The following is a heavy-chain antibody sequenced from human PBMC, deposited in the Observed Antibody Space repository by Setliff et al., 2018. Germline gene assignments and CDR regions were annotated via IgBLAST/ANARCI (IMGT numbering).Heavy chain of an antibody. CDR1: GGSISSGGYY. Sequence: SETLSLTCTVSGGSISSGGYYWSWIRQHPGKGLEWIRYIYYSGSTYYNPSLKSRVTISVDTSKNQFSLKLSSVTAADTAVYYCARRETYYNFWSGYYAYWGQGTLVTVSS. V-gene: IGHV4-31*03. J-gene: IGHJ4*02. D-gene: IGHD3-3*01. CDR3: ARRETYYNFWSGYYAY. CDR2: IYYSGST.